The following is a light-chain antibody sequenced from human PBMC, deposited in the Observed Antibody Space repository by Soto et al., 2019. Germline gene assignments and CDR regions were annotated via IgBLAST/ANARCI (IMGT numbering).Light chain of an antibody. Sequence: DIQMTQSPSSLSASLGDRVTITCRASQGIGNYLAWYQLQPGKVPKLLIYAASTLQSGVPSRFSGSGSGTDFTLTISSLQPEDVATYFCQKYNSAPRTLGQGTKGEI. J-gene: IGKJ1*01. V-gene: IGKV1-27*01. CDR2: AAS. CDR3: QKYNSAPRT. CDR1: QGIGNY.